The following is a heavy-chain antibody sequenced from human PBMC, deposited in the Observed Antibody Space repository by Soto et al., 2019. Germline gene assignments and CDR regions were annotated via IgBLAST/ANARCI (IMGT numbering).Heavy chain of an antibody. J-gene: IGHJ6*03. Sequence: SETLSLTCTVSGFSISSYYWSWIRQPPGKGLEWIGYIYYSGSTNYNPSLKSRVTISVDTSKNQFSLKLSSVTAADTAVYYCASLRGTSLGGSYYYYYMDVWGKGTTVTVSS. CDR1: GFSISSYY. CDR2: IYYSGST. D-gene: IGHD2-2*01. CDR3: ASLRGTSLGGSYYYYYMDV. V-gene: IGHV4-59*08.